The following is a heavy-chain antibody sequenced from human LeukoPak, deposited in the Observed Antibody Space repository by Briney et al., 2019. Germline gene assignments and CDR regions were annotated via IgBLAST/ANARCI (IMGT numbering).Heavy chain of an antibody. J-gene: IGHJ6*02. Sequence: PSETLSLTCAVYGGSFSGYYWSWIRQPPGKGLEWIGEINHSGSTNYNPPLKSRVTISVDTSKNQFSLKLSSVTAADTAVYYCARTGVVAAEGYYYYGMDVWGQGTAVTVSS. V-gene: IGHV4-34*01. D-gene: IGHD6-13*01. CDR2: INHSGST. CDR3: ARTGVVAAEGYYYYGMDV. CDR1: GGSFSGYY.